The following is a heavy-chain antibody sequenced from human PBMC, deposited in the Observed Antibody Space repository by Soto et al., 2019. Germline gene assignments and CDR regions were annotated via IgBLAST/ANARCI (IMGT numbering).Heavy chain of an antibody. CDR2: IIPILGIA. D-gene: IGHD3-22*01. CDR1: GGTFSSYT. V-gene: IGHV1-69*02. Sequence: QVQLVQSGAEVKKPGSSVKVSCKASGGTFSSYTISWVRQAPGQGLEWMGRIIPILGIANYAQKFQGRVTVTAEKSTSTAYMELSSLRSEDTAVYYCARPALGSGYYYWGQGILVTVSS. J-gene: IGHJ4*02. CDR3: ARPALGSGYYY.